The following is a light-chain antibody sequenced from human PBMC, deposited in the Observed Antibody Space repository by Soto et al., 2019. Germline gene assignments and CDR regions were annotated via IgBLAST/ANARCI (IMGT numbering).Light chain of an antibody. Sequence: QSVLTQPPSASGTPGQRVTISCSGSSSNIGSTTVHWYQQLPGMAPKLVIHTNDNRPSGVPDRFSGSKSGTSASLAISGLHSEDEADYYCAAWDDSLNGHVFGTGTKVTVL. CDR3: AAWDDSLNGHV. CDR2: TND. CDR1: SSNIGSTT. J-gene: IGLJ1*01. V-gene: IGLV1-44*01.